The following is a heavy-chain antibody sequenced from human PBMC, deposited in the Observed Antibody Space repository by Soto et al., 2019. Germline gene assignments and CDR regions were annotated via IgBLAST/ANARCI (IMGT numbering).Heavy chain of an antibody. CDR2: YSGFT. D-gene: IGHD3-10*01. CDR3: ARAWDASGTYYSYYFDY. Sequence: SETLSLTCTVSGGSITTYQWSWIRQPPGKGLEWIGGYSGFTDYNPSLESRATISVDHSKNQFSLTLRSVTAADSAVYYCARAWDASGTYYSYYFDYWGQGALVTVSS. V-gene: IGHV4-59*01. J-gene: IGHJ4*02. CDR1: GGSITTYQ.